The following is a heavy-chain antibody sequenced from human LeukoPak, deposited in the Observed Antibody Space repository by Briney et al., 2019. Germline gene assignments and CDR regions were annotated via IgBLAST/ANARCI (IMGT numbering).Heavy chain of an antibody. D-gene: IGHD3-9*01. J-gene: IGHJ3*02. V-gene: IGHV1-8*01. CDR1: GNTFTSYD. Sequence: ASVKVSCKASGNTFTSYDINWLRRATGQGLEWMGWMNPNSGNTGFAQKFQGRVSMTRNTSITTAYMELSSLRSEDTAVYYCARAFSTGYHSYDAFDIWGQGTMVTVSS. CDR3: ARAFSTGYHSYDAFDI. CDR2: MNPNSGNT.